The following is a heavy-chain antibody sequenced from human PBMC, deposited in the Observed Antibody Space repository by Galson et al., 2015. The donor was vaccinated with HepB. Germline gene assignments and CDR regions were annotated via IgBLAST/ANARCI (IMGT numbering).Heavy chain of an antibody. J-gene: IGHJ4*02. CDR2: IIPIFGTA. CDR3: ARVPLEYYYGSGSYLEPFDY. Sequence: SVKVSCKASGGTFSSYAISWVRQAPGQGLEWMGGIIPIFGTANYAQKFQGRVTITADESTSTAYMELSSLRSEDTAVYYCARVPLEYYYGSGSYLEPFDYWGQGTLVTVSS. V-gene: IGHV1-69*13. D-gene: IGHD3-10*01. CDR1: GGTFSSYA.